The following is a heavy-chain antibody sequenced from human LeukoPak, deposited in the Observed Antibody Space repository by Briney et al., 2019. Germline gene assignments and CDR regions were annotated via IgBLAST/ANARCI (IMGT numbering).Heavy chain of an antibody. J-gene: IGHJ6*03. CDR3: AKGGPDGYYYYYMDV. Sequence: GSLRLSCAASGFTFDDYAMHWVRQAPGKGLEWVSLISWDGGSTYYADSVKGRFTISRDNSKNSLYLQMNSLRAEDTALYYCAKGGPDGYYYYYMDVWGKGTTVTVSS. D-gene: IGHD5-24*01. V-gene: IGHV3-43D*03. CDR2: ISWDGGST. CDR1: GFTFDDYA.